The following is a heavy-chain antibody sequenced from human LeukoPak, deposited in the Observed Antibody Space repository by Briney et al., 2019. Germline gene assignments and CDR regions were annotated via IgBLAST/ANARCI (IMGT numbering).Heavy chain of an antibody. J-gene: IGHJ4*02. CDR3: ARVTRLLLRGDYFDY. Sequence: ASVKVSCKASGYTFTGYYIHWVRQAPGQGLEWMGWINPNSGSTNYAQKFQGRVTMTRDMSTSTVYMELSSLRSEDTAVYYCARVTRLLLRGDYFDYWGQGTLVTVSS. CDR1: GYTFTGYY. D-gene: IGHD2-15*01. V-gene: IGHV1-2*02. CDR2: INPNSGST.